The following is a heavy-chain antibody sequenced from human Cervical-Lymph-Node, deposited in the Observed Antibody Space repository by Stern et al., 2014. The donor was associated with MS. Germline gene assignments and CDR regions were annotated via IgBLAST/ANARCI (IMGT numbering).Heavy chain of an antibody. D-gene: IGHD1-26*01. CDR3: ATTRWDLFTWNWFDP. V-gene: IGHV4-61*02. CDR1: GGSISSSGYY. Sequence: QVQLVQSGPGLVKPSQTLSLTCTVSGGSISSSGYYWSWLRQPADKGLEWIGRIPDSGSNYYNPSPQSRVTISMDTAKNPFSLKLPPVTAADTAVYYCATTRWDLFTWNWFDPWGQGTLVTVSS. CDR2: IPDSGSN. J-gene: IGHJ5*02.